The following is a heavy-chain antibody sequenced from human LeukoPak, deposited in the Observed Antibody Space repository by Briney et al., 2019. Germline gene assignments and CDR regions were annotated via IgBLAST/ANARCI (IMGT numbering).Heavy chain of an antibody. CDR3: ARESMGSYDILTGYSPYFDY. CDR1: GGSISSYY. D-gene: IGHD3-9*01. V-gene: IGHV4-59*01. J-gene: IGHJ4*02. Sequence: PSETLSLTCTVSGGSISSYYWSWIRQPPGKGLEWIGYIYYSGSTNYNPSLKSRVTISVDTSKNQFSLKLSSVTAADTAVYYCARESMGSYDILTGYSPYFDYWGQGTLVTVSS. CDR2: IYYSGST.